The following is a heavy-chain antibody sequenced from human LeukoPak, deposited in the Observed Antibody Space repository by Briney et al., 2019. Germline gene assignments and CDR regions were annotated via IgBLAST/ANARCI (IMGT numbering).Heavy chain of an antibody. J-gene: IGHJ5*02. Sequence: GGSLRLSCAASGFTFTTYWMGWVRQAPGKGLEWVASIKPDGSEKYYVDSVKGRFTISRDSAENTVYLQMESLKGEDTAFYYCARPLLYYYGSETYFWFDLWGRGTLVTVSS. CDR3: ARPLLYYYGSETYFWFDL. V-gene: IGHV3-7*01. CDR2: IKPDGSEK. D-gene: IGHD3-10*01. CDR1: GFTFTTYW.